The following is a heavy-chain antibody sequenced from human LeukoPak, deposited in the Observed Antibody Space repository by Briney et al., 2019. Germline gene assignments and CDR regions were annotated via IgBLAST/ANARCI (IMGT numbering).Heavy chain of an antibody. J-gene: IGHJ4*02. Sequence: GSLRLSCADSGFTFSNAWMSWVRQAPGKGLEWVGSIYYSGITYYNPSLKSRLTISVDTSKNQFSLMLTSVTAADTAVYYCARVHRDSDMWFLGYYFDSWGLGTLVTVSS. D-gene: IGHD5-24*01. V-gene: IGHV4-4*02. CDR1: GFTFSNAW. CDR2: IYYSGIT. CDR3: ARVHRDSDMWFLGYYFDS.